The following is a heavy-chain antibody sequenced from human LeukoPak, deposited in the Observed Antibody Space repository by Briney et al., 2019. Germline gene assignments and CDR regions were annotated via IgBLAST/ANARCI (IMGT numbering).Heavy chain of an antibody. D-gene: IGHD1-26*01. Sequence: GGSLRLSCAASGFIFSNYGMHWVRQAPGKGLEWVVVIWFDGSNQYHADAVKGRFTISRDNSKNTLYLQMNSLRAEDTAVYFCAKSQDGGRLFHFDYWGQGTLVTVSS. CDR1: GFIFSNYG. J-gene: IGHJ4*02. CDR3: AKSQDGGRLFHFDY. V-gene: IGHV3-33*06. CDR2: IWFDGSNQ.